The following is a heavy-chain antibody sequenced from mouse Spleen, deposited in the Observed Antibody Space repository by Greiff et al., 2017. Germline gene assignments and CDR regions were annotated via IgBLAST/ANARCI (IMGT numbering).Heavy chain of an antibody. CDR3: ARETGTAWFAY. J-gene: IGHJ3*01. D-gene: IGHD4-1*01. Sequence: EVQVVESGGGLVQPGGSLSLSCAASGFTFTDYYMSWVRQPPGKALEWLGFIRNKANGYTTEYSASVKGRFTISRDNSQSILYLQMNALRAEDSATYYCARETGTAWFAYWGQGTLVTVSA. CDR1: GFTFTDYY. V-gene: IGHV7-3*01. CDR2: IRNKANGYTT.